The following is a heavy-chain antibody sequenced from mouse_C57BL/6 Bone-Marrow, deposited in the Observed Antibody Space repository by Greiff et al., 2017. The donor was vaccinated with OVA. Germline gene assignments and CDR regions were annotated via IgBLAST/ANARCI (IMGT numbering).Heavy chain of an antibody. Sequence: EVQLQQSGAELVRPGASVKLSCTASGFNIKDDYMHWVKQRPEQGLEWIGWIDPENGDTEYASKFQGKATITADTSSNTAYLQLSSLTSKDTAVYYCTRMVTSWFAYWGQGALVTVSA. J-gene: IGHJ3*01. V-gene: IGHV14-4*01. CDR3: TRMVTSWFAY. CDR1: GFNIKDDY. D-gene: IGHD2-10*02. CDR2: IDPENGDT.